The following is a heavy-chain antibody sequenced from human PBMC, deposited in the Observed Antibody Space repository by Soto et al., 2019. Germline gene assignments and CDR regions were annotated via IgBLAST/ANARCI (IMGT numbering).Heavy chain of an antibody. J-gene: IGHJ5*02. D-gene: IGHD2-15*01. V-gene: IGHV3-9*01. Sequence: EVQLVESGGDLVQPGRSLRLSCAASGFTFDDYAMHWVRQAPGKGLEWVSGISWNSDSRDYADSVKGRFTISRDNAKNSLYLQMNSLRAEDTALYYCVKGLSYSHRLNWFDPWGQGTLVTVSS. CDR1: GFTFDDYA. CDR3: VKGLSYSHRLNWFDP. CDR2: ISWNSDSR.